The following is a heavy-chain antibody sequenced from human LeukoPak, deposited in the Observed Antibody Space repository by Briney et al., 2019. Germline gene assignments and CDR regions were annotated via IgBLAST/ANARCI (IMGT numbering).Heavy chain of an antibody. CDR2: ISYDGSNK. V-gene: IGHV3-30-3*01. J-gene: IGHJ5*02. CDR1: GFTFSSYA. Sequence: GGSLRLSCAASGFTFSSYAMHWVRQAPGKGLEWVAVISYDGSNKYYADSVKGRFTISRDNSKNTLYLQMNSLRAEDTAVYYCARVRRFRQQLVQDWFDPWGQGTLVTVSS. D-gene: IGHD6-13*01. CDR3: ARVRRFRQQLVQDWFDP.